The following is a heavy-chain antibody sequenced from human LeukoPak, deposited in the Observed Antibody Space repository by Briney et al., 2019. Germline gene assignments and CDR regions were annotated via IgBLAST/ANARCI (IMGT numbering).Heavy chain of an antibody. CDR3: ARDFPGGLKT. V-gene: IGHV4-59*11. J-gene: IGHJ4*02. D-gene: IGHD3-10*01. Sequence: SETLSLTCTVSGGSISSHYWSWIRQPPGKGLEWIGYIYYSGSTNYNPSLKSRVTISVDTSKNQFSLKLSSVTAADTAVYYCARDFPGGLKTWGQGTLVTVSS. CDR2: IYYSGST. CDR1: GGSISSHY.